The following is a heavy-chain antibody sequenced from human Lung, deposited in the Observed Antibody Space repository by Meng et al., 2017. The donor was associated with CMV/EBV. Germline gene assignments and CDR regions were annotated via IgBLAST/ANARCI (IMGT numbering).Heavy chain of an antibody. Sequence: VPLGQSGAEVKRPGASVKVSCKASGYTFSSYGFTWVRQAPGQGLEWLGWISTYNDNPKYAQKVQGRVTMTADTSTSTAYMELRSLTSDDTAVYYCARDLWPHIVVVTAPSEFWGQGTLVTVSS. J-gene: IGHJ4*02. CDR2: ISTYNDNP. V-gene: IGHV1-18*01. CDR3: ARDLWPHIVVVTAPSEF. D-gene: IGHD2-21*02. CDR1: GYTFSSYG.